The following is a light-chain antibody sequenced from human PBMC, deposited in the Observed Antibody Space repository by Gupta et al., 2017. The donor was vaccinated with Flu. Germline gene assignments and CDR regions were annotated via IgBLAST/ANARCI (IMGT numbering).Light chain of an antibody. CDR3: NSHADNNNFV. V-gene: IGLV2-8*01. CDR2: EVT. Sequence: QSALTQPPSASGSPGQSVTISCTGTSSDVGGYNYVSWYQQHPSKAPKLIIYEVTKRPSGVPDRFSGSKSGNTASLTVSGLQAEDEADYYCNSHADNNNFVFGTGTKVTVL. J-gene: IGLJ1*01. CDR1: SSDVGGYNY.